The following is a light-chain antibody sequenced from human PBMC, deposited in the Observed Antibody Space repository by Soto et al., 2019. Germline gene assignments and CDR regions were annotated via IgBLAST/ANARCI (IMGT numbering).Light chain of an antibody. Sequence: DIQMTQSPSSLSVSVGDRVAITCRASQGINNYLAWYQRKPGKVPKLLIFGASNLQSGVPSRFSGSGSGTDFTLTISGLQPEDISTYYCQKYDGAPYTFGQGTKMEIK. CDR1: QGINNY. CDR2: GAS. J-gene: IGKJ2*01. V-gene: IGKV1-27*01. CDR3: QKYDGAPYT.